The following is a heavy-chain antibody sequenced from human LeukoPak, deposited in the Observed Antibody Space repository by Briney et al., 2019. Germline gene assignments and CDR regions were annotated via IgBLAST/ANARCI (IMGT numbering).Heavy chain of an antibody. V-gene: IGHV1-69*04. Sequence: SVKVSCKASGGTFSSYAISWVRQAPGQGLEWMGSIIPILGIANYAQKFQGRVTITADKSTSTAYMELSSLRSEDTAVYYCATHVWGAAGGPDYWGQGTLVTVSS. J-gene: IGHJ4*02. CDR3: ATHVWGAAGGPDY. CDR1: GGTFSSYA. CDR2: IIPILGIA. D-gene: IGHD3-16*01.